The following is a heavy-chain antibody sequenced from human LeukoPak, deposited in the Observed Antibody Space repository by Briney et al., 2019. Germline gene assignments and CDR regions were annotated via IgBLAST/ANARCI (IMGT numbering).Heavy chain of an antibody. V-gene: IGHV3-33*01. CDR3: ARDLMGASKSSDGF. Sequence: GGSLRLSCAASGFTFSHFAMQWVRQAPGKGPEWVAVIWYDGSKKYYADSLKGRFTISRDNSKNMLYLQMNSLRVEDTAVYYCARDLMGASKSSDGFWGQGTLVTVSS. D-gene: IGHD1-26*01. J-gene: IGHJ4*02. CDR1: GFTFSHFA. CDR2: IWYDGSKK.